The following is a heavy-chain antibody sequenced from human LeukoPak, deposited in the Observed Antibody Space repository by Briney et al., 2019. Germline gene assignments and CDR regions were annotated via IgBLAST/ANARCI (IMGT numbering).Heavy chain of an antibody. J-gene: IGHJ4*02. V-gene: IGHV3-48*03. D-gene: IGHD1-1*01. CDR1: GFTFSSYE. CDR3: ARGIGLERRYFQFDY. CDR2: IDFGGRII. Sequence: GGSLRLSCVASGFTFSSYEMDWVRQVPGKALEWVSYIDFGGRIINYADHVKGRFTISRDNAKNSVYLQMNSLRAEDTAVYYCARGIGLERRYFQFDYWGQGILVTVSS.